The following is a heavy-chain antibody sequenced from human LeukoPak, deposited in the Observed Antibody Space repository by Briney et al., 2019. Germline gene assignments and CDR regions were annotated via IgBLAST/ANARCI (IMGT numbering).Heavy chain of an antibody. D-gene: IGHD4-17*01. CDR2: IDSDGSSA. CDR1: GFSFSADR. Sequence: PGVSLRLSCAASGFSFSADRMHWVRQTPGKGLLWVSRIDSDGSSATYADSVQGRFTISRDNAKNTVYLQMNSLRAEDTAVYYCAKGGDYVWFDPWGQGTLVTVSS. CDR3: AKGGDYVWFDP. V-gene: IGHV3-74*01. J-gene: IGHJ5*02.